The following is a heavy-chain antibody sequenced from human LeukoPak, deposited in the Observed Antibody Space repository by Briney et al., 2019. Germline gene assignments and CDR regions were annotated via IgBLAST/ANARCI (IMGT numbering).Heavy chain of an antibody. V-gene: IGHV4-30-2*01. CDR3: ARRRPKVATIGTFDY. J-gene: IGHJ4*02. D-gene: IGHD5-12*01. Sequence: SETLSLTCTVSGGSISSGGYYWSWLRQPPGKGLEWIGYIYHSGSTYYNPSLKSRVTISVNRSKKQFSLKLRSVTAADTAVYYCARRRPKVATIGTFDYWGQGTLVTVSS. CDR1: GGSISSGGYY. CDR2: IYHSGST.